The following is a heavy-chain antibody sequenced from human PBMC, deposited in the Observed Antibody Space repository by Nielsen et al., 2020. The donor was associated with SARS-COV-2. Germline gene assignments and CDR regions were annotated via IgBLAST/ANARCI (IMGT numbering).Heavy chain of an antibody. J-gene: IGHJ4*02. V-gene: IGHV4-61*01. CDR3: ARGGIIAVAGTRNFDY. D-gene: IGHD6-19*01. Sequence: SETLSLTCTVSGGSVSSGSYYWSWIRQPPGKGLEWIGYIYYSGSTNYNPSLKSRVTISVDTSKNQFSLKLSSVTAADTAVYYCARGGIIAVAGTRNFDYWGQGTLVTVSS. CDR1: GGSVSSGSYY. CDR2: IYYSGST.